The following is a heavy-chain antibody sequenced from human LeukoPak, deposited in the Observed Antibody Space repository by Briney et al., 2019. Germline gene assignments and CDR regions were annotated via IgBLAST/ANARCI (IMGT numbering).Heavy chain of an antibody. Sequence: ASVKVSCKASDYTFTSYSISWVRQAPGQGLEWRGWISAYNGNTNYVQKFQGRVTMTTDTSTSTAYMELRSLRSDDTAVYYCARDAPYFYDTSGYPFDYWGQGTLVTVSS. CDR1: DYTFTSYS. J-gene: IGHJ4*02. D-gene: IGHD3-22*01. V-gene: IGHV1-18*04. CDR3: ARDAPYFYDTSGYPFDY. CDR2: ISAYNGNT.